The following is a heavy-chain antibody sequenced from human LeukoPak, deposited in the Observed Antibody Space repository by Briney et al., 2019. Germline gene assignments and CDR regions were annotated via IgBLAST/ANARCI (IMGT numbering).Heavy chain of an antibody. V-gene: IGHV4-59*12. Sequence: SETLSLTCTVSGGSISSYYWSWIRQPPGKGLEWIGYIYYSGSTNYNPSLKSRVTISVDRSKNQFSLKLSSVTAADTAVYYCARIPAALVGATLRVAFDIWGQGTMVTVSS. CDR2: IYYSGST. J-gene: IGHJ3*02. CDR1: GGSISSYY. D-gene: IGHD1-26*01. CDR3: ARIPAALVGATLRVAFDI.